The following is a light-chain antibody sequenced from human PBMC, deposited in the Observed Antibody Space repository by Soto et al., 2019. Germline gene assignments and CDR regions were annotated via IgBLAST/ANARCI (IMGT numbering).Light chain of an antibody. Sequence: DIQMTQSPSSLSASVEDRVIITCRASQSISNHLNWYQQKPGKAPKLLIFAASSLQSGVPSRFSGSRSGPDFTLTISSLQPEDFATYYCQHYNSYSEAFGQGTK. CDR3: QHYNSYSEA. J-gene: IGKJ1*01. CDR2: AAS. CDR1: QSISNH. V-gene: IGKV1-39*01.